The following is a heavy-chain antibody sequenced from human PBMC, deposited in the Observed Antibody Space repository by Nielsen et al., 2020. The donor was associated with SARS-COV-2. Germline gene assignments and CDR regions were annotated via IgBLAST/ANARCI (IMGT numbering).Heavy chain of an antibody. CDR3: ARGLGPSGIAARNWFDP. D-gene: IGHD6-13*01. V-gene: IGHV7-4-1*02. J-gene: IGHJ5*02. Sequence: ASVKVSCKASGYTFTSYAMNWVRQAPGQGLEWMGWINTNTGNPTYAQGFTGRFVFSLDTSVSTAYLQTSSLKAEDTAVYYCARGLGPSGIAARNWFDPWGQGTLVTVSS. CDR2: INTNTGNP. CDR1: GYTFTSYA.